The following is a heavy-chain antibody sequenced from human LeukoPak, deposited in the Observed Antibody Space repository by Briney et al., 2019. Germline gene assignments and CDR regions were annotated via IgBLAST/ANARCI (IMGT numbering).Heavy chain of an antibody. D-gene: IGHD3-10*01. CDR2: ISGSGGST. V-gene: IGHV3-23*01. CDR3: AKDHGRDYYGSGRYDY. J-gene: IGHJ4*02. Sequence: GGSLRLSCAASGFTFSSYGMSWVRQAPGKGLGWVSAISGSGGSTYYADSVKGRFTISRDNSKNTLYLQMNSLRAEDTAVYYCAKDHGRDYYGSGRYDYWGQGTLVTVSS. CDR1: GFTFSSYG.